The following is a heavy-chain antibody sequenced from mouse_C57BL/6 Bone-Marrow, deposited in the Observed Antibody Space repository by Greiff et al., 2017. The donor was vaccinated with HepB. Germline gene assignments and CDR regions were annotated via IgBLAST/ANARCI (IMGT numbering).Heavy chain of an antibody. CDR1: GFTFSDYY. V-gene: IGHV5-12*01. Sequence: EVKLMESGGGLVQPGGSLKLSCAASGFTFSDYYMYWVRQTPEKRLEWVAYISNGGGSTYYPDTVKGRFTISRDNAKNTLYLQMSRLKSEDTAMYYCARLYYGNSWYFDVWGTGTTVTVSS. CDR3: ARLYYGNSWYFDV. CDR2: ISNGGGST. J-gene: IGHJ1*03. D-gene: IGHD2-1*01.